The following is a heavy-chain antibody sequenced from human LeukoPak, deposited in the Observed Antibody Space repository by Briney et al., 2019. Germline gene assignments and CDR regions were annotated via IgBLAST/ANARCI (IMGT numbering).Heavy chain of an antibody. CDR2: ISRNSTYI. CDR1: GFTFSNFW. V-gene: IGHV3-21*01. J-gene: IGHJ4*02. CDR3: ARDEGYYFDS. Sequence: GGSLRLSCAASGFTFSNFWMTWVRQAPGKGLEWVASISRNSTYIHYADSVKGRFTISRDNARNSLFLQMNSLRAEDTAIYYCARDEGYYFDSWGQGTQVTVSS.